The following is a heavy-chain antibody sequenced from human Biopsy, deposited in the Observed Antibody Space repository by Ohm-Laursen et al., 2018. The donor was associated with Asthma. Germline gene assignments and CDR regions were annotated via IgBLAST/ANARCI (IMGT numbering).Heavy chain of an antibody. CDR1: GGSISSGGY. Sequence: TLSLTCSVSGGSISSGGYWTWIRQPTGKGLEWIGFIYYSGSTYYNPSLKSRVSISIDTSKNQFSLKLSSVTAADTAVYYCARAQDYYDSRGYYRSFDYWGQGTLVTVSS. J-gene: IGHJ4*02. CDR3: ARAQDYYDSRGYYRSFDY. CDR2: IYYSGST. V-gene: IGHV4-31*03. D-gene: IGHD3-22*01.